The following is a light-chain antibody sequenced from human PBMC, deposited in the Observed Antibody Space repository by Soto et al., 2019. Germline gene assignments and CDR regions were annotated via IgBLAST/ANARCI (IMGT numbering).Light chain of an antibody. V-gene: IGKV3-11*01. CDR1: QSVSSY. CDR2: DAS. J-gene: IGKJ5*01. CDR3: QQRNDWPPAVT. Sequence: EIVLTQSPATVSLSPGERATLSCRASQSVSSYLAWYQHKPGQAPRLLIYDASNRATGIPARFSGSGSGTDFTLTISSIEPEDFAVYYCQQRNDWPPAVTFGQGTRLEIK.